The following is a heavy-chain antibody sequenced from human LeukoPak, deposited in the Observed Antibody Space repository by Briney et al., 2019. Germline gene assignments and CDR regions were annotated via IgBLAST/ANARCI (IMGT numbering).Heavy chain of an antibody. CDR2: INPSGGST. Sequence: ASVKVSCKASGYTFTDYYMHWVRQAPGQGLEWMGIINPSGGSTSYAQKFQGRVTMTRDMSTSTVYMELSSLRSEDTAVYYCARRSSLSGSLKDPNFDYWGQGTLVTVSS. V-gene: IGHV1-46*01. CDR3: ARRSSLSGSLKDPNFDY. J-gene: IGHJ4*02. CDR1: GYTFTDYY. D-gene: IGHD1-26*01.